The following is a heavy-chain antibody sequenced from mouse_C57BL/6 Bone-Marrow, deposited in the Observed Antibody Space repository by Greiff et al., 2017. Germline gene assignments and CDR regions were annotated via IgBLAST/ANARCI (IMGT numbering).Heavy chain of an antibody. CDR3: ARSTTVVVYWYFDV. D-gene: IGHD1-1*01. J-gene: IGHJ1*03. CDR1: GFTFTDYY. V-gene: IGHV7-3*01. CDR2: IRNKANGYTT. Sequence: EVKLMESGGGLVQPGGSLSLSCAASGFTFTDYYMSWVRQPPGKALEWLGFIRNKANGYTTEYSASVKGRFTISRDNSQSILYLQMNALRAEDSATYYCARSTTVVVYWYFDVWGTGTTVTVSS.